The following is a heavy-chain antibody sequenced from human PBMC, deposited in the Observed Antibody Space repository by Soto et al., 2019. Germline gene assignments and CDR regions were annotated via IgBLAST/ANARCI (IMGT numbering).Heavy chain of an antibody. D-gene: IGHD6-13*01. CDR3: ARDSSTYYYYGMDD. V-gene: IGHV5-10-1*01. CDR2: FDPSDSYT. Sequence: GESLKISCKGSGYSFTSYWISLVRQMPGKGLEWMGRFDPSDSYTNYSPSFQGHVTISADKSFSTAYLQCGSLKASDTAMYYCARDSSTYYYYGMDDWGQGTMVTVSS. J-gene: IGHJ6*02. CDR1: GYSFTSYW.